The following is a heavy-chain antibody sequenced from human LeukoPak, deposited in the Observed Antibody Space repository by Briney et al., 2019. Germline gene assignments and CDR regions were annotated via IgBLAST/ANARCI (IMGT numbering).Heavy chain of an antibody. V-gene: IGHV1-46*01. D-gene: IGHD4-17*01. CDR3: ARAATVTRFDY. J-gene: IGHJ4*02. CDR2: INPSGGST. CDR1: GYTFTSYY. Sequence: ASVKVSCKASGYTFTSYYMHWVRQAPGQGLEWMGIINPSGGSTSYAQKFQGRVTMTRDTSTSTVYMELNSLRSEDTAVYYCARAATVTRFDYWGQGTLVTVSS.